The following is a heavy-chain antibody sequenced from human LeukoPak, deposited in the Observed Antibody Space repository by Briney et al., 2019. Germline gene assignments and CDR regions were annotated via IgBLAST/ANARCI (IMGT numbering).Heavy chain of an antibody. CDR3: ARDLSYYDSSGYYPVMDV. Sequence: SETLSLTCAVSGGSISSSNWWSWVLQPPGKGLEWIVEIYHSGSTNYNPSLKSRVTISVDKSKNQFSLKLSSVTAADTAVYYCARDLSYYDSSGYYPVMDVWGQGTTVTVSS. J-gene: IGHJ6*02. D-gene: IGHD3-22*01. V-gene: IGHV4-4*02. CDR1: GGSISSSNW. CDR2: IYHSGST.